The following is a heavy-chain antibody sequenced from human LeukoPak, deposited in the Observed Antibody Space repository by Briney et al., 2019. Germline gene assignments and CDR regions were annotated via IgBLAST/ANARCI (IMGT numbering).Heavy chain of an antibody. V-gene: IGHV5-51*01. Sequence: GESLKISCKVSGYSFTTYWIGWVRQMPGKGLEWMGIIYPGDSDTRYSPSFQGQVTISADKSISTAYLQWSSLKASDTAMYYCARLYSGSYSRAADAFDIWGQGTMVTVSS. CDR1: GYSFTTYW. J-gene: IGHJ3*02. D-gene: IGHD1-26*01. CDR2: IYPGDSDT. CDR3: ARLYSGSYSRAADAFDI.